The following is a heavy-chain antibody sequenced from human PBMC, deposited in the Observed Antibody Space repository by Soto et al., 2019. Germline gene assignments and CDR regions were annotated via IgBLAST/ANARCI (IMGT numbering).Heavy chain of an antibody. CDR3: ARGPKNYDFWSGYRYYYYYYMDV. Sequence: ASVKVSCKASGGTFSSYTISWVRQAPGQGLEWMGRMNPNLGNTSYAQKFQGRVTMTRNTSISTAYMELSSLRSEDTAVYYCARGPKNYDFWSGYRYYYYYYMDVWGKGITVTVSS. J-gene: IGHJ6*03. D-gene: IGHD3-3*01. CDR2: MNPNLGNT. CDR1: GGTFSSYT. V-gene: IGHV1-8*02.